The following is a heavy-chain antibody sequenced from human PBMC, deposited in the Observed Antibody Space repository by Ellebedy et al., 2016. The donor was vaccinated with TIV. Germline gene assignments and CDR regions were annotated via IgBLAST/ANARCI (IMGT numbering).Heavy chain of an antibody. CDR2: IKFDGSEK. CDR3: ARESSGYSSGWYGDY. D-gene: IGHD6-19*01. CDR1: RFTFRNYW. J-gene: IGHJ4*02. Sequence: GESLKISCAASRFTFRNYWMSWIRQAPGKGLEWVANIKFDGSEKYYVDSVKGRFTISRENAKNSVYLQMNSLRAEDTAVYYCARESSGYSSGWYGDYWGQGTLVTVSS. V-gene: IGHV3-7*03.